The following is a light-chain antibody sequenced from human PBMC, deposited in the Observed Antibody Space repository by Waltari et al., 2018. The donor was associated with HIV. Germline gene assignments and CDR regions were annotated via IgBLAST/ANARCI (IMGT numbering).Light chain of an antibody. CDR3: CSYAGSYTFDV. CDR1: SSAVGGYNY. J-gene: IGLJ1*01. V-gene: IGLV2-11*01. Sequence: QSALTQPRSVSGSPGQSVTISCTGTSSAVGGYNYFSWYQQHPGKAPKLMIYDVSKRPSGVPDRFSGSQSGNTASLTISGLQAEDEADYYCCSYAGSYTFDVFGTGTKVTVL. CDR2: DVS.